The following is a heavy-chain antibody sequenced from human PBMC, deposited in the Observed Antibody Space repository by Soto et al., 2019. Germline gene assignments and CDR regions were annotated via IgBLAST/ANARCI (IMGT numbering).Heavy chain of an antibody. Sequence: PSETLSLTCTVSGGSISSYYWSWIRQPPGKGLEWIGYIYYSGSTYYNPSLKSRVTMSVDTSKNQFSLKLSSVTAVDTAVYYCASGYSYGRDAFDIWGQGTMVTVSS. CDR1: GGSISSYY. D-gene: IGHD5-18*01. J-gene: IGHJ3*02. CDR2: IYYSGST. V-gene: IGHV4-59*04. CDR3: ASGYSYGRDAFDI.